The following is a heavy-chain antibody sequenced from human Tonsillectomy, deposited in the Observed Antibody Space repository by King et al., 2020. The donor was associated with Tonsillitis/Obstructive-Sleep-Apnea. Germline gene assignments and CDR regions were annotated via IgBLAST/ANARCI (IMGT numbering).Heavy chain of an antibody. J-gene: IGHJ2*01. D-gene: IGHD3-22*01. V-gene: IGHV2-5*02. CDR1: GFSLSTSGVG. Sequence: TLKESGPTLVKPKQTLTLTCTFSGFSLSTSGVGVGWIRQPPGKALEWLALIYWDDDKRYSPSLKSRLTITKDTSKNQVVLTMTNMDPVDTATYYCAHSIGVGGYLNWYFDLWGRGTLVTVSS. CDR2: IYWDDDK. CDR3: AHSIGVGGYLNWYFDL.